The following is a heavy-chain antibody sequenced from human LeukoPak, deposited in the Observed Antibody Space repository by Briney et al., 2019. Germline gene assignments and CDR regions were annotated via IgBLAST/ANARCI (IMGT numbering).Heavy chain of an antibody. CDR1: GFSFSGHW. D-gene: IGHD6-6*01. J-gene: IGHJ4*01. Sequence: GSLRLSCTASGFSFSGHWMHWARQLPGKGLVWVSRISPTGSTTSYADSVKGRFTVSRDNAKNTLYLQVNNLRAEDTAVYYCARGPNSNWSGLDFWGHGTLLTVSS. CDR2: ISPTGSTT. V-gene: IGHV3-74*01. CDR3: ARGPNSNWSGLDF.